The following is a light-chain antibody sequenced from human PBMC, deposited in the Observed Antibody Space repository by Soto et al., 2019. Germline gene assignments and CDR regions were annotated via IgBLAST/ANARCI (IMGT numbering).Light chain of an antibody. CDR3: QQYHTWPPVT. Sequence: DILMAQCPAAMSVSPGGTANLSCMVSQSVSTKLAWYQQKPGQAPRLLINGVSTRATGVPARFSGWGSGTEFTLSICSLQSEDFAVYCCQQYHTWPPVTFREGTRLEI. V-gene: IGKV3-15*01. J-gene: IGKJ5*01. CDR1: QSVSTK. CDR2: GVS.